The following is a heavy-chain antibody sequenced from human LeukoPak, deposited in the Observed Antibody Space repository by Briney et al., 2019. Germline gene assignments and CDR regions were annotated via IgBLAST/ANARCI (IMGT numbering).Heavy chain of an antibody. CDR3: ARVGVGGSYDHNGIDY. D-gene: IGHD1-26*01. J-gene: IGHJ4*02. V-gene: IGHV3-7*01. CDR1: GFTFSSYW. CDR2: IKQDGSEK. Sequence: GGSLRLSCAASGFTFSSYWMSWVRQAPGKGLEWVANIKQDGSEKYYVDSVKGRFTISRDNAKNSLYLQMNSLRAEDTAVYYCARVGVGGSYDHNGIDYWGQGTLVTVSS.